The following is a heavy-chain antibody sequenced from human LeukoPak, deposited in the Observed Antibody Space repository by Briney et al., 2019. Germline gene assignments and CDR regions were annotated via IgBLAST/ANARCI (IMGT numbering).Heavy chain of an antibody. D-gene: IGHD6-19*01. V-gene: IGHV3-73*01. Sequence: GGSLKLSCAASGFTFSGSAMHWVRQASGKGLEWVGRIRSKANSYAKAYAASVKGRFTISRDDSKNTAYLQMNSLKTEDTAVYYCTGSLIAVAAPRGFDPWGQGTLVTVSS. CDR2: IRSKANSYAK. CDR1: GFTFSGSA. CDR3: TGSLIAVAAPRGFDP. J-gene: IGHJ5*02.